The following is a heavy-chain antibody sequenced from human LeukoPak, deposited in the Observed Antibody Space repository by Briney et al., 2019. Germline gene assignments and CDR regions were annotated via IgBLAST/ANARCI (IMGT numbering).Heavy chain of an antibody. D-gene: IGHD3-16*01. Sequence: GASVKVSCKASGYTFTSYGISWVRQAPGQGLEWMGWISAYNGNTNYAQKLQGRVTMTTDTSTSTAYMELRSLRSDDTDVYYCARDGPTSYYDYVWGSFPSDYWGQGTLVTVSS. CDR3: ARDGPTSYYDYVWGSFPSDY. J-gene: IGHJ4*02. V-gene: IGHV1-18*01. CDR2: ISAYNGNT. CDR1: GYTFTSYG.